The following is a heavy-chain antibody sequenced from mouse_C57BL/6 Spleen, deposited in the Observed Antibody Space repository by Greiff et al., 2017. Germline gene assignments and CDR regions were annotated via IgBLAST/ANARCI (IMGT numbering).Heavy chain of an antibody. J-gene: IGHJ3*01. CDR1: GYTFTDYE. D-gene: IGHD4-1*01. CDR3: TRANWDPLFAY. CDR2: IDPETGGT. Sequence: VQLQQSGAELVRPGASVTLSCKASGYTFTDYEMHWVKQTPVHGLEWIGAIDPETGGTAYNQKFKGKAILTADKSSSTAYMELRSLTSEDSAVYYCTRANWDPLFAYWGQGTLVTVSA. V-gene: IGHV1-15*01.